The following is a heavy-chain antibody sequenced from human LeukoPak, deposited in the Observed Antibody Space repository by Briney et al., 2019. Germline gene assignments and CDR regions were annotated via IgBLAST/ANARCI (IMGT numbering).Heavy chain of an antibody. J-gene: IGHJ4*02. V-gene: IGHV3-48*03. CDR3: ARVGSQLCSGEYIRTGFDY. CDR1: GFTFSTYE. Sequence: PGGSLRLSCAASGFTFSTYEMNWVRQAPGKGLEWVPHISGSGTIIYYADSVKGRFTISRDNAKNSLYLQMNSLRAEDTAVYYCARVGSQLCSGEYIRTGFDYWGQGTLVTVSS. CDR2: ISGSGTII. D-gene: IGHD3-10*01.